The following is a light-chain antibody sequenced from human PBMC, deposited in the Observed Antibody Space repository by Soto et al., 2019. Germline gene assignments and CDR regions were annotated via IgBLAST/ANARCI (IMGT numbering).Light chain of an antibody. V-gene: IGKV1-5*01. CDR2: DAS. Sequence: DIQMTQSPSTLSASVGDRVTITCRASQSINDWLAWYQQKPGKAPKLLISDASTLESGVPSRFSGSGSGTKFTLTISSVQXDDFATYYCQQYKTYSTFGQGTKLEIK. CDR3: QQYKTYST. CDR1: QSINDW. J-gene: IGKJ2*01.